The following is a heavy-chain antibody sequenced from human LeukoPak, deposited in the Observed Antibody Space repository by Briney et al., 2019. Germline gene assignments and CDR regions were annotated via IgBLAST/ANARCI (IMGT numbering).Heavy chain of an antibody. CDR3: VGGGVYCSSSSCYAEGF. D-gene: IGHD2-2*01. J-gene: IGHJ1*01. CDR2: IKQDGSEK. V-gene: IGHV3-7*04. CDR1: GFTFSSYW. Sequence: VGSLRLSCAASGFTFSSYWMSWVRQAPGKGLEWVANIKQDGSEKYYVDSVKGRFTISRDNAKNSLYLQMNRLRAEDTAVYYCVGGGVYCSSSSCYAEGFWGQGTLVTVSS.